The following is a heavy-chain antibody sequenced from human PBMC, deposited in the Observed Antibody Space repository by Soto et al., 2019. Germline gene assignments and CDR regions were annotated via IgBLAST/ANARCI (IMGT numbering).Heavy chain of an antibody. CDR3: AKDYTVDVVRGATPGEHGMDV. CDR1: GFTFSSYA. V-gene: IGHV3-23*01. CDR2: ISGSGGST. D-gene: IGHD3-10*01. Sequence: GGSLRLSCAASGFTFSSYAMSWVRQAPGKGLEWVSAISGSGGSTYYADSVKGRFTISRDNSKNTLYLQMNSLRAEDTAVYYCAKDYTVDVVRGATPGEHGMDVWGQGTTVTVSS. J-gene: IGHJ6*02.